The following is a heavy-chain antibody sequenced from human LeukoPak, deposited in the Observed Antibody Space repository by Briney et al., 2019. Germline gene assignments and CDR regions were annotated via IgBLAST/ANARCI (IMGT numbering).Heavy chain of an antibody. D-gene: IGHD2-15*01. V-gene: IGHV5-51*01. CDR1: GYSINNYW. CDR2: IYPADSDI. J-gene: IGHJ5*02. Sequence: GESLKISCKGSGYSINNYWIGWVRQMPGKGLEWMGIIYPADSDIRYSPSFQGQVTISADKSISTAYLQWSSLKASNTAMYYCARQEYCSGGSCYTWFDPWGQGTLVTVSS. CDR3: ARQEYCSGGSCYTWFDP.